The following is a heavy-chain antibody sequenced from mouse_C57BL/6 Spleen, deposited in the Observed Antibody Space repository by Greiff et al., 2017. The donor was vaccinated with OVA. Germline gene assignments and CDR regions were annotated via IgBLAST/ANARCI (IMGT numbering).Heavy chain of an antibody. J-gene: IGHJ1*03. V-gene: IGHV7-1*01. Sequence: EVKLVESGGGLVQSGRSLRLSCATSGFTFSDFYMEWVRQAPGKGLEWIAASRNKANDYTTEYSASVKGRFIVSRDTSQSILYLQMNALRAEDTAIYYCARDALYYGSSPWYFDVWGTGTTVTVSS. D-gene: IGHD1-1*01. CDR2: SRNKANDYTT. CDR3: ARDALYYGSSPWYFDV. CDR1: GFTFSDFY.